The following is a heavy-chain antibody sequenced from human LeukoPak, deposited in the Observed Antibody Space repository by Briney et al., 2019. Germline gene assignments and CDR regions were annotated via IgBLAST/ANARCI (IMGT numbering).Heavy chain of an antibody. D-gene: IGHD6-13*01. CDR2: IYTSGST. V-gene: IGHV4-4*07. CDR1: GGSISSYY. J-gene: IGHJ4*02. CDR3: ARGHRSIAAAGMSLPTHN. Sequence: SETLSLTCTVSGGSISSYYWSWIRQPAGKGLEWIGRIYTSGSTNYNPSLKSRVTMSVDTSKNQFSLKLSSVTAADTAVYYCARGHRSIAAAGMSLPTHNWGRGTLVTVSS.